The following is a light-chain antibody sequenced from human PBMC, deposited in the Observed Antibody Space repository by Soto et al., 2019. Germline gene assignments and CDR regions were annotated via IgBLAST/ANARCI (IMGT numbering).Light chain of an antibody. V-gene: IGLV2-14*01. CDR1: SSDVGRYNY. J-gene: IGLJ1*01. CDR3: SSYTSGITYV. Sequence: QSALTQPASVSGSPGQSITISCTGTSSDVGRYNYVSWYQQHPGKVPKLMIYEVSNRPSGVSNRFSGSKSGNTASLTISGLQAEDEADYYCSSYTSGITYVFGTGTKVTVL. CDR2: EVS.